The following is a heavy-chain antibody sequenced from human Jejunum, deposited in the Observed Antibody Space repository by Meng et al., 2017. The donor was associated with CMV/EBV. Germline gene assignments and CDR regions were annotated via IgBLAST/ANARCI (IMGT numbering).Heavy chain of an antibody. CDR1: SGCISY. CDR2: IYYSGGS. CDR3: ARVRLVVRAAFQPNWFDP. J-gene: IGHJ5*02. V-gene: IGHV4-39*07. Sequence: SGCISYRCWVRKRLGKGLEWSGSIYYSGGSYCNPSHDNGVAMSVVTSENKFSLKLSCVTAADTAVYYCARVRLVVRAAFQPNWFDPWGQGTLVTVSS. D-gene: IGHD2-2*01.